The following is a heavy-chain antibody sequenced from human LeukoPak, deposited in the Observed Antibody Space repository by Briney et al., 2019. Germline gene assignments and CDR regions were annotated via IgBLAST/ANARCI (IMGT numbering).Heavy chain of an antibody. D-gene: IGHD2-15*01. CDR3: AKQLGYCSDGSCYFPY. CDR2: ISNNGGYT. V-gene: IGHV3-23*01. Sequence: GGSLRLSCAASGFTYSSSAMSWVRQAPGKGLEWVSAISNNGGYTYYADSVQGRFTISRDNSKSTLCLQMNSLRAEDTAVYYCAKQLGYCSDGSCYFPYWGQGTLVTVSS. CDR1: GFTYSSSA. J-gene: IGHJ4*02.